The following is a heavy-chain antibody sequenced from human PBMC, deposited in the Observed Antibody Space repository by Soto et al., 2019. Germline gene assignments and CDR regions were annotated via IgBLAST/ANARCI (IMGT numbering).Heavy chain of an antibody. CDR3: AREVLGTVTSSLGFDY. J-gene: IGHJ4*02. CDR1: GGSISSGGYS. V-gene: IGHV4-30-2*01. D-gene: IGHD4-4*01. CDR2: IYHSGST. Sequence: KPSETLSLTCAVSGGSISSGGYSWSWIRQPPGKGLEWIGYIYHSGSTYYNPSLKSRVTISVDRSKNQFSLKLSSVTAANTAVYYCAREVLGTVTSSLGFDYWGQGTLVTVSS.